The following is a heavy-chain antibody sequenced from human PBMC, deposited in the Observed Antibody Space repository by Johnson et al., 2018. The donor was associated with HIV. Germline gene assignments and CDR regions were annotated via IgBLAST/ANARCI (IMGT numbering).Heavy chain of an antibody. V-gene: IGHV3-11*04. CDR1: GFTFSDYY. J-gene: IGHJ3*02. CDR2: ISSSGSTI. Sequence: VQLVESGGGLVKPRGSLRLSCAASGFTFSDYYMSWIRQAPGNGLEWVSYISSSGSTIYYTDSVKGRFTISRDNAKNSLYLQMNSLRAEDTAVCYCARVLRITQAFDIWGQGTMVTVSS. D-gene: IGHD3-10*01. CDR3: ARVLRITQAFDI.